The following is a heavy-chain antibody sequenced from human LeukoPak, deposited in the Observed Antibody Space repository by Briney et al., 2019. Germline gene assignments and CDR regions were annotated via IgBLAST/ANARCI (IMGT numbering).Heavy chain of an antibody. V-gene: IGHV3-53*01. Sequence: GGSLGLSCAASGFSVSSNYMSWVRQAPGKGLEWVSVIYSGGCTYYADSVKGRFTISRDTSKNTLYLQMNSLRAEDTAVYYCARHSGPGSYNWFDPWGQGTLVTVSS. CDR2: IYSGGCT. CDR3: ARHSGPGSYNWFDP. D-gene: IGHD3-10*01. J-gene: IGHJ5*02. CDR1: GFSVSSNY.